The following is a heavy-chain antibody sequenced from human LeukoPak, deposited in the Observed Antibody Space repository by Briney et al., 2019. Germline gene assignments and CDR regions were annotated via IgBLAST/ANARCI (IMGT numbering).Heavy chain of an antibody. CDR3: ARFKVGTNTTQKNACDI. V-gene: IGHV3-30*01. CDR2: ISFDATKE. D-gene: IGHD1-1*01. Sequence: QSGGSLRLSCAASGFTFSNYAMHWVRQAPGKGLEWVAVISFDATKEYFAKSVKGRFTISRDNSKATLYLQMHRLRIEDTALYFCARFKVGTNTTQKNACDIWGRGTVVAVSS. CDR1: GFTFSNYA. J-gene: IGHJ3*02.